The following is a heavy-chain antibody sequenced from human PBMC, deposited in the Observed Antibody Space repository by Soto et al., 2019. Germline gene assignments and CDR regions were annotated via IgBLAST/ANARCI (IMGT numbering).Heavy chain of an antibody. CDR3: ARGIVVVPAAILAEYFQH. D-gene: IGHD2-2*01. J-gene: IGHJ1*01. CDR2: INPSGGSA. V-gene: IGHV1-46*01. Sequence: GASVKVSCKAPGYTFTSYYMHWVRQAPGQGLEWMGIINPSGGSASYAQKFQGRVTMTRDTSTSTVYMELSSLRSEDTAVYYCARGIVVVPAAILAEYFQHWGQGTLVTVSS. CDR1: GYTFTSYY.